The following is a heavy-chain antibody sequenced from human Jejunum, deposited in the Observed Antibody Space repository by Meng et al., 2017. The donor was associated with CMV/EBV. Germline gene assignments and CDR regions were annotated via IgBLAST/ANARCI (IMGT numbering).Heavy chain of an antibody. D-gene: IGHD3-22*01. J-gene: IGHJ5*02. V-gene: IGHV1-69*05. Sequence: KVACKASGDTVTNYAINWVRQAPGQGLEWMGGNITLFATTYYAQRLQDRLTITTDESTSTDYMELNSLRVEDTAVYYCARGRLYSSGPFGQGTLVTVSS. CDR3: ARGRLYSSGP. CDR1: GDTVTNYA. CDR2: NITLFATT.